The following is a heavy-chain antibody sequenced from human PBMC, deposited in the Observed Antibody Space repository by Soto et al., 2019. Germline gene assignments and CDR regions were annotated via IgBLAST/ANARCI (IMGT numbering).Heavy chain of an antibody. CDR3: ARGEDGDYGNLYYYGMDV. D-gene: IGHD4-17*01. Sequence: ASVKVSCKASGGTFSSYAISGVRQAPGQGLEWMGGIIPIFGTANYAQKFQGRVTITADESTSTAYMELSSLRSEDTAVYYCARGEDGDYGNLYYYGMDVWGQGTTVTVSS. V-gene: IGHV1-69*13. CDR2: IIPIFGTA. J-gene: IGHJ6*02. CDR1: GGTFSSYA.